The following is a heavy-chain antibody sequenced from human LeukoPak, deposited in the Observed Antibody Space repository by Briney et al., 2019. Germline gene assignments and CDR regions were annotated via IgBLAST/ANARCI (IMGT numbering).Heavy chain of an antibody. CDR2: INWNGGST. V-gene: IGHV3-20*04. CDR3: AGGAYGAASDYYYYMDV. J-gene: IGHJ6*03. Sequence: GGSLRLSCAASGFTFDDYGMSWVRQAPGKGLEWVSGINWNGGSTGYADSVKGRFTISRDNAKNSLYLQMNSLRAEDTALYYCAGGAYGAASDYYYYMDVWGKGTTVTVSS. D-gene: IGHD4-17*01. CDR1: GFTFDDYG.